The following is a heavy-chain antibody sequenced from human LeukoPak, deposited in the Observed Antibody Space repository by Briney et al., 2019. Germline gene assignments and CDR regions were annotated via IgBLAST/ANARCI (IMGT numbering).Heavy chain of an antibody. Sequence: PSETLSLTCAVYGGFFSGYYWSWSRQPPGKGLEWIGEINHSGSTNYNPSLKSRVTISVDTSKNQFSLKLSSVTAADTAVYYCARGRIVLMVYAIGFDYWGQGTLVTVSS. V-gene: IGHV4-34*01. CDR2: INHSGST. J-gene: IGHJ4*02. CDR3: ARGRIVLMVYAIGFDY. D-gene: IGHD2-8*01. CDR1: GGFFSGYY.